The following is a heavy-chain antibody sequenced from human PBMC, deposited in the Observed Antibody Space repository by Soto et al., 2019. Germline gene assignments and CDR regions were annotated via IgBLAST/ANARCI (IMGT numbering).Heavy chain of an antibody. D-gene: IGHD3-10*02. CDR3: ARTYISVRGVYY. V-gene: IGHV3-21*01. J-gene: IGHJ6*01. CDR1: GFTFTSYS. CDR2: ISSSSSYI. Sequence: GGSLSLSCIASGFTFTSYSLNWVRLAPGKGLEWVSSISSSSSYIYYADPLKGRFTISTDNAKNSLYLQMYSLRAEETAGDYFARTYISVRGVYY.